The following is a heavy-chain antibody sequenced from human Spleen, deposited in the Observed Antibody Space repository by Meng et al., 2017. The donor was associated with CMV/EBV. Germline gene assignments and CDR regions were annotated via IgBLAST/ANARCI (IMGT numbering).Heavy chain of an antibody. CDR1: GFTFEDYG. CDR2: VNWSGVST. J-gene: IGHJ4*02. Sequence: GESLKISCAASGFTFEDYGMSWVRQTPGKGLEWVSGVNWSGVSTGYADSVKGRFTISRDNANKSLYLQMDSLRAEDTAVYYCAREGRDLDYSGQGTLVTVSS. V-gene: IGHV3-20*04. D-gene: IGHD2-15*01. CDR3: AREGRDLDY.